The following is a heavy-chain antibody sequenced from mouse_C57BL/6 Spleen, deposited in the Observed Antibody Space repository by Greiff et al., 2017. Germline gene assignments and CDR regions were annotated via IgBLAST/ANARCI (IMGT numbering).Heavy chain of an antibody. CDR3: ARGDYDVYYFDY. D-gene: IGHD2-4*01. J-gene: IGHJ2*01. Sequence: QVQLQQSGAELMKPGASVKLSCKATGYTFTGYWIEWVKQRPGHGLEWIGEILPGSGSTNYNEKFKGKATLTVDKSSSTAYMQLSSLTSVDSAVYYCARGDYDVYYFDYWGQGTTLTVSS. V-gene: IGHV1-9*01. CDR2: ILPGSGST. CDR1: GYTFTGYW.